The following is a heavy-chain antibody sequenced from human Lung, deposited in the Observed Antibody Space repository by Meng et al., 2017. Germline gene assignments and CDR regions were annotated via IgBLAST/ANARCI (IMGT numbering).Heavy chain of an antibody. J-gene: IGHJ4*02. D-gene: IGHD2-2*01. CDR3: ARGLGEAVVPRTMFDY. Sequence: VTRGGPGAGRVKPWGPRPLPCGSLGGSISSSNWWSWVRQPPGKGLEWIGEIYHSGGTKYNPSLKSRVTISVDKSKNQFSLKLSSVTAADTAVYYCARGLGEAVVPRTMFDYWGQGTLVTVSS. CDR2: IYHSGGT. V-gene: IGHV4-4*02. CDR1: GGSISSSNW.